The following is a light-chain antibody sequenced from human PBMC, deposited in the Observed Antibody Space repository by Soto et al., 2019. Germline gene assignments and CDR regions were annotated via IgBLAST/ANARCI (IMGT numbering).Light chain of an antibody. Sequence: DIQLTQSPSFLSSSVGYRFTITCRASQSISSWLAWYQQKLGRAPRLLIYDASSLESGVPSRFSGSGYGTEFTLTISSLQPDDFATYYCQQYNTYSSLTFGGGTKVDI. CDR1: QSISSW. V-gene: IGKV1-5*01. CDR2: DAS. J-gene: IGKJ4*01. CDR3: QQYNTYSSLT.